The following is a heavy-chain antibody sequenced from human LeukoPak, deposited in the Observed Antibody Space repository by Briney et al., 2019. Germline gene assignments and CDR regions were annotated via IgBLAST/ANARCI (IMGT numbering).Heavy chain of an antibody. Sequence: GGSLTLSCAAAGFTFSSYSSMWVRQAPAKGRDWVSVITDIGGRTDYGDSGKGRLTISRDNSKNTLYLQMNSLIAEDTALYYCAPTSRFSFQHWGQGTLVTVSS. V-gene: IGHV3-23*01. D-gene: IGHD6-6*01. CDR2: ITDIGGRT. CDR3: APTSRFSFQH. CDR1: GFTFSSYS. J-gene: IGHJ1*01.